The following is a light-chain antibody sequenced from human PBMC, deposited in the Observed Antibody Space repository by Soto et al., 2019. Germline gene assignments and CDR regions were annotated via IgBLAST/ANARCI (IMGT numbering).Light chain of an antibody. V-gene: IGLV1-44*01. J-gene: IGLJ1*01. Sequence: QAVVTQPPSASGTPGQRVTISCSGGSSNIGINTVNSYQQLPGTAPNVLIYNDNERPSGGPDQRSGAKSCTSAAPAINWLQSGDEADYYCCAWDESLNAYVFGTGTKLTVL. CDR1: SSNIGINT. CDR3: CAWDESLNAYV. CDR2: NDN.